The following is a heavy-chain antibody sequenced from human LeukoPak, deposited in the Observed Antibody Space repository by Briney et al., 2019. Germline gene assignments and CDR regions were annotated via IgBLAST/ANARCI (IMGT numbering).Heavy chain of an antibody. J-gene: IGHJ4*02. CDR2: ISSSSSYI. Sequence: GGSLRLSCAASGFTFSSYSMNWVRQAPGKGLEWVSSISSSSSYIYYADSVKGRFTISRDNAKNSLYLQMNSLRAEDTAVYYCARSDDYKDSCPDQWGQGTLVTVSS. V-gene: IGHV3-21*01. D-gene: IGHD5-24*01. CDR1: GFTFSSYS. CDR3: ARSDDYKDSCPDQ.